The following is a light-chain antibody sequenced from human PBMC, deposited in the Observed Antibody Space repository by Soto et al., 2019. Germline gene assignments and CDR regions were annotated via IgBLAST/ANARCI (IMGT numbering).Light chain of an antibody. J-gene: IGKJ5*01. V-gene: IGKV3-20*01. CDR3: QQYGSSPLAT. Sequence: EIVLTQSPGTLSLSAGERATLSCRASQSVSSSYLAWYQQKPGQAPRLLIYGASSRATGIPDRFSGSGSGTDFTLTISRLETDAFAVYYCQQYGSSPLATFGQGTRLEI. CDR2: GAS. CDR1: QSVSSSY.